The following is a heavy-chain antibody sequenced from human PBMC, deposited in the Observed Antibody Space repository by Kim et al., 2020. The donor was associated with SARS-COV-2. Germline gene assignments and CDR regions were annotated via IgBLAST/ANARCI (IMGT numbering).Heavy chain of an antibody. D-gene: IGHD2-2*01. Sequence: ASVKVSCKVSGYTLTELSMHWVRQAPGKGLEWMGGFDPEDGETIYAQKFQGRVTMTEDTSTDTAYMELSSLRSEDTAVYYCATWGYIVVVPAATTGYYGMDVWGQGTTVTVSS. CDR1: GYTLTELS. CDR2: FDPEDGET. CDR3: ATWGYIVVVPAATTGYYGMDV. J-gene: IGHJ6*02. V-gene: IGHV1-24*01.